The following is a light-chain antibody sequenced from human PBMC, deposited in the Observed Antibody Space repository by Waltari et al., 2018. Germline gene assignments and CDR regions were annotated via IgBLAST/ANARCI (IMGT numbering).Light chain of an antibody. CDR2: DIN. J-gene: IGLJ2*01. V-gene: IGLV2-11*01. CDR3: CSYAGSYTL. CDR1: SNDIGSNNF. Sequence: QSALTQPRSVSGSPGQSVTISCTGTSNDIGSNNFVSWYQYHPGKVPKLMIHDINERPSGFPDRFSGSKSGNTASLTISGLQADDEADYYCCSYAGSYTLFGGGTKLTVL.